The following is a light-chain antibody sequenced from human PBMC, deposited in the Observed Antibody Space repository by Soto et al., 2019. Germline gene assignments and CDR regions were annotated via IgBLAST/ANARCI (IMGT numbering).Light chain of an antibody. CDR2: EVT. J-gene: IGLJ1*01. V-gene: IGLV2-8*01. Sequence: LTQPPSASGSPGQSVTISCTGTSSDVGGYNYVSWYQQHPGKAPKLLIYEVTKRPSGVPDRFSGSKSGNTASLTVSGLQAEDEADYYCSSYAGSNNYVFGTGTKVTVL. CDR3: SSYAGSNNYV. CDR1: SSDVGGYNY.